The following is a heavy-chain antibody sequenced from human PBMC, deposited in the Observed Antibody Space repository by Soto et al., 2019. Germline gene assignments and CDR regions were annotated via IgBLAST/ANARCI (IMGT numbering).Heavy chain of an antibody. CDR3: ARHPTLNYYDSSGYYGSWFDP. CDR2: IYYSGST. CDR1: GGSISSSGYY. V-gene: IGHV4-39*01. D-gene: IGHD3-22*01. J-gene: IGHJ5*02. Sequence: SETLSLTCTVSGGSISSSGYYWGWIRQPPGKGLEWIGSIYYSGSTYYNPSLKSRVTISVDASKNQFSLKLSSVTAADTAVYYCARHPTLNYYDSSGYYGSWFDPWGQGTLVTVSS.